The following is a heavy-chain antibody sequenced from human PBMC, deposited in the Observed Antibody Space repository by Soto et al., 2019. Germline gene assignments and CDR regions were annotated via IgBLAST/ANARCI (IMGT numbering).Heavy chain of an antibody. V-gene: IGHV4-59*01. D-gene: IGHD1-1*01. CDR1: GGSMSRYY. J-gene: IGHJ5*02. Sequence: TSETLSLTCTVSGGSMSRYYWTWIRQPPGKGLEWIGNIHYTGSTNYNPSLKSRVTILLDTSTSQFSLKVSSVTAADTAVYYCARDLTISSTDGPLDPWGHGTLVTVSS. CDR2: IHYTGST. CDR3: ARDLTISSTDGPLDP.